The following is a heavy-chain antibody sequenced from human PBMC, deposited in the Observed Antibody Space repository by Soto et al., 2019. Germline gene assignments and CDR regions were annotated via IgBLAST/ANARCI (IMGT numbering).Heavy chain of an antibody. V-gene: IGHV1-2*04. CDR2: INPNSGGT. CDR1: GYTFTGYY. J-gene: IGHJ5*02. D-gene: IGHD6-19*01. CDR3: ARDRSPPSSQSSGWSNWFDP. Sequence: ASVKVSCKASGYTFTGYYMHWVRQAPGQGLEWMGWINPNSGGTNYAQKFQGWVTMTRDTSISTAYMELSRLRSDDPAVYYCARDRSPPSSQSSGWSNWFDPWGQGTLVTVSS.